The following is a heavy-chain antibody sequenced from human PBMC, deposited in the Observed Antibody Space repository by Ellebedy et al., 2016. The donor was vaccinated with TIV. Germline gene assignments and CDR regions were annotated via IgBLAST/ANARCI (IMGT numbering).Heavy chain of an antibody. D-gene: IGHD3-3*01. CDR2: IYYSGST. CDR3: ARLWSGYSGYYFDF. Sequence: MPSETLSLTCTVSGGSISSYYWSWIRQSPGKGLAWIGFIYYSGSTNYNPSLKSRVTMSVDTSKNQFFLNLSSVTAADTAVYYCARLWSGYSGYYFDFWGQGALVTVSS. V-gene: IGHV4-59*01. J-gene: IGHJ4*02. CDR1: GGSISSYY.